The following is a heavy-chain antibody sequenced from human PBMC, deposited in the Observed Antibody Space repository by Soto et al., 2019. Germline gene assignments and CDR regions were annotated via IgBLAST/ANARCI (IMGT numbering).Heavy chain of an antibody. CDR1: GYTFTSYD. CDR3: ARGPQDILDH. Sequence: QVQLVQSGAEVKKPGASVKVSCKASGYTFTSYDINWVRQATGQGLECMGWMNTNSGNTGFAQKVQGRVTMSRNTSISTAYMQLSSARSEDTAVYYCARGPQDILDHWGQGTLVTVSS. V-gene: IGHV1-8*01. J-gene: IGHJ4*02. CDR2: MNTNSGNT.